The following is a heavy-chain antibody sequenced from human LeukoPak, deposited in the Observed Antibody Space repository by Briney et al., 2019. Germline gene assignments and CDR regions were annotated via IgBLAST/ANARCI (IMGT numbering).Heavy chain of an antibody. D-gene: IGHD3-10*01. Sequence: GGPLRSSCAALGFTFGSLPWSGVGRPQGRGWGGGPNIKQDGSEKYYVDSVKGRFTISRDNAKNSLYLQMNSLRAEDTALYYCARILWFGEGPMDVWGQGTTVTVSS. CDR1: GFTFGSLP. CDR3: ARILWFGEGPMDV. V-gene: IGHV3-7*01. J-gene: IGHJ6*02. CDR2: IKQDGSEK.